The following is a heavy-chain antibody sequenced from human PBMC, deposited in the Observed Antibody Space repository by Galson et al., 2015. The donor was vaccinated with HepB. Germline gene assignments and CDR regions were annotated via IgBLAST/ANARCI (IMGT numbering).Heavy chain of an antibody. CDR2: IGTAGDT. CDR1: GFPFSSYD. CDR3: ARGGANGDHFSSWYFDL. D-gene: IGHD4-17*01. J-gene: IGHJ2*01. Sequence: SLRLSCAASGFPFSSYDMHWVRQATGKGLEWVSAIGTAGDTYYPGSVKGRFTISRENAKNSLYLQMNSLRAGDTAVYCCARGGANGDHFSSWYFDLWGRGTLVTVSS. V-gene: IGHV3-13*01.